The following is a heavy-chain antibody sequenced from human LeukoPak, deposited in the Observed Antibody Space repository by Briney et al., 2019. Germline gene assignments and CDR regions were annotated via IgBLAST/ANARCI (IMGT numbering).Heavy chain of an antibody. V-gene: IGHV3-7*03. Sequence: GGSLRLSCAASGFTFSSYWMSWVRQAPGKGLEWVANIKQDGSEKYYVDSVKGRFTISRDNAKNSLYLQMNSLRAEDTAVYYCAKAPPSSPYYYDSSGYSGPPDYWGQGTLVTVSS. J-gene: IGHJ4*02. CDR2: IKQDGSEK. CDR1: GFTFSSYW. CDR3: AKAPPSSPYYYDSSGYSGPPDY. D-gene: IGHD3-22*01.